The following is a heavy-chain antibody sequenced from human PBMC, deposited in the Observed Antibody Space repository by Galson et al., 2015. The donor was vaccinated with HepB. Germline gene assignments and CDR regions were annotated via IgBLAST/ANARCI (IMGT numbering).Heavy chain of an antibody. CDR2: ITPIFGRA. D-gene: IGHD1-26*01. CDR1: GGTFSSSA. CDR3: ARSTVGATMHDY. J-gene: IGHJ4*02. V-gene: IGHV1-69*13. Sequence: SVKVSCKSSGGTFSSSANSWVRQAPGQGLEWMGGITPIFGRANYAQKFQGRVTITADESTSTAYMELSSLRSEDTAVYYCARSTVGATMHDYWGQGTLVTVSS.